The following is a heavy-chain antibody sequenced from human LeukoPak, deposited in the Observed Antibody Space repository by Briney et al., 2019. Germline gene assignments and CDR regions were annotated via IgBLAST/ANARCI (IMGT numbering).Heavy chain of an antibody. J-gene: IGHJ4*02. Sequence: GASVKVSCKASGYTFTSYHIDWVRQAPGQGPEWMGWMNAKSGHTGYAQNLEGRVTMTRDTSTNTAYMELRGLRSEDTAVYFCARVDGSPDYWGQGTLVTVSS. CDR1: GYTFTSYH. D-gene: IGHD2-15*01. CDR3: ARVDGSPDY. V-gene: IGHV1-8*01. CDR2: MNAKSGHT.